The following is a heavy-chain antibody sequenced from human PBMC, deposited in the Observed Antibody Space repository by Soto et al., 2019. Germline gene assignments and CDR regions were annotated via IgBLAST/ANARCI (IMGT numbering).Heavy chain of an antibody. J-gene: IGHJ4*02. V-gene: IGHV3-30*18. Sequence: QVLLVESGGGVVQPGRSLRLSCAASGFTFSSYGMHWVRQAPGKGLEWVAVISYDGSNKYYADSVKGRFTISRDNSKNTLYLQMNSLRAEDTAVYYCAKDRARYCGGGSCYSIFDYWGQGTLVTVSS. CDR1: GFTFSSYG. CDR3: AKDRARYCGGGSCYSIFDY. D-gene: IGHD2-15*01. CDR2: ISYDGSNK.